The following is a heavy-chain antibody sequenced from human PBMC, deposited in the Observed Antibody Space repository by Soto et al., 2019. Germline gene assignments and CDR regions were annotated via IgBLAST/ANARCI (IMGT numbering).Heavy chain of an antibody. D-gene: IGHD6-19*01. CDR3: ARAPQVAVAGTVDL. Sequence: ASVKVSCKASGYTFTTYGVSWVRQAPGQGLEWMGWISAYNGNTNYAQRLQGRVTLTTDISTSTAYVELRSLRSGDTAVYYCARAPQVAVAGTVDLWGQGTLVTVSS. CDR2: ISAYNGNT. V-gene: IGHV1-18*01. CDR1: GYTFTTYG. J-gene: IGHJ5*02.